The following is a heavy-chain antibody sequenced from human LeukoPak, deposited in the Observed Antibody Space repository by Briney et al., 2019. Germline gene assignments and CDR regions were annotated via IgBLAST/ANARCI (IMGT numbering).Heavy chain of an antibody. CDR1: SGSISGNSYY. Sequence: PSQTLSLTCTVSSGSISGNSYYWGWIRHPPGKGLEWVGSIYYSGNPFYNPSLKSRVTISVDTSKNHFSLRLDSVTAADTALYYCASQLDSTGYNTGFIDYWGPGTVVTVSS. CDR2: IYYSGNP. J-gene: IGHJ4*02. CDR3: ASQLDSTGYNTGFIDY. D-gene: IGHD3/OR15-3a*01. V-gene: IGHV4-39*01.